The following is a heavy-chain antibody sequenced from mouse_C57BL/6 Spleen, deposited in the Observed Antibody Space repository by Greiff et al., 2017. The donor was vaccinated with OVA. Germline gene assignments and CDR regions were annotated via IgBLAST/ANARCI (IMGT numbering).Heavy chain of an antibody. V-gene: IGHV5-17*01. Sequence: EVQVVESGGGLVKPGGSLKLSCAASGFTFSDYGMHWVRQAPEKGLEWVAYISSGSSTIYYADTVKGRFTISRDNAKNTLFLQMTSLRSEDTAMYYCARHGNYYAMDYWGQGTSVTVSS. CDR3: ARHGNYYAMDY. CDR2: ISSGSSTI. J-gene: IGHJ4*01. CDR1: GFTFSDYG.